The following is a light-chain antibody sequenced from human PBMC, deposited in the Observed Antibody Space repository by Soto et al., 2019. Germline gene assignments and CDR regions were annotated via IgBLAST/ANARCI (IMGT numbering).Light chain of an antibody. Sequence: QSALTQPRSVSGSPGQSVTISCAGTSSDVGRYSFVSWYQQHPGKAPKLILYDIYKRPSGVPDRFSGSKSGNTASLTISGLQAEDETDYYCCSHAGNAVVFGTGTKVNVL. J-gene: IGLJ1*01. V-gene: IGLV2-11*01. CDR1: SSDVGRYSF. CDR3: CSHAGNAVV. CDR2: DIY.